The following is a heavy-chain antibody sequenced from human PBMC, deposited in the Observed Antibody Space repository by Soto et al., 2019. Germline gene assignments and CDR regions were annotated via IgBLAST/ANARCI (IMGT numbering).Heavy chain of an antibody. V-gene: IGHV4-4*02. Sequence: SETLSLTCAVSGGSISSSNCWSLVRQPPGKGLEWIGEIYHSGSTNYNPSLKSRVTISVDKSKNQFSLKLSSVTAADTAVYYCARLGYCSSTSCYRGENYYYYGMDVWGQGTTVTVSS. CDR3: ARLGYCSSTSCYRGENYYYYGMDV. D-gene: IGHD2-2*02. CDR2: IYHSGST. J-gene: IGHJ6*02. CDR1: GGSISSSNC.